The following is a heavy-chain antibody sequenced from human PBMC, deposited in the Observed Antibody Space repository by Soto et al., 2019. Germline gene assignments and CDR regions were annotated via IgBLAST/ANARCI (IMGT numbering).Heavy chain of an antibody. V-gene: IGHV4-30-4*01. CDR3: ARDHNYYDSIAYYLGSPFYGMDV. Sequence: QVQLQESGPGLVKPSQPLSLTCTVSGGSISSGDYYWSWIRQPPGKGLEWIGYIYYSGSTYYKPSLKSRVNISQDTSKIQFAVKLSSVNDADTAVYYCARDHNYYDSIAYYLGSPFYGMDVWGQGTTVTVSS. CDR2: IYYSGST. CDR1: GGSISSGDYY. J-gene: IGHJ6*02. D-gene: IGHD3-22*01.